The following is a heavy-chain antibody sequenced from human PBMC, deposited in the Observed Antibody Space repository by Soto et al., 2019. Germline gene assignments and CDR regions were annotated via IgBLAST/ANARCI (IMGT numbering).Heavy chain of an antibody. Sequence: QVQLQESGPGLVKPSGTLSLTCAVSGGSISSSNWWSWARQPPGKGLEWIGEIYHSGSTNYNPSLKSRVTISVDKSKNQFSLKLSSVTAADTAVYYCASSPKLRHYYYGMDVWGQGTTVTVSS. CDR2: IYHSGST. J-gene: IGHJ6*02. V-gene: IGHV4-4*02. CDR1: GGSISSSNW. CDR3: ASSPKLRHYYYGMDV.